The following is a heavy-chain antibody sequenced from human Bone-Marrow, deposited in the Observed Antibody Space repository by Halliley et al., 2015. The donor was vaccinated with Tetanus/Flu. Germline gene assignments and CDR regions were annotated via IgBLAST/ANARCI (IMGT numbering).Heavy chain of an antibody. V-gene: IGHV3-66*01. CDR2: IYSGGST. Sequence: IYSGGSTYYADPVKGRFTISRDNSKNTLYLQVNSLRAEDTAVYYCARGFCRGESCFRFGLDVWGQGTTVIVSS. D-gene: IGHD2-15*01. CDR3: ARGFCRGESCFRFGLDV. J-gene: IGHJ6*02.